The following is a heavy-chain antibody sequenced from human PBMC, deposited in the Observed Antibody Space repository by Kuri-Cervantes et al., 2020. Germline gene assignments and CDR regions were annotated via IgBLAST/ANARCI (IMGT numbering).Heavy chain of an antibody. D-gene: IGHD3-3*01. CDR3: ARSYYDFWSGYYMDAFDI. CDR2: ISSSGSTI. J-gene: IGHJ3*02. V-gene: IGHV3-11*04. CDR1: GFTFSHYA. Sequence: GESLKISCAASGFTFSHYAMSWVRQAPGKGLEWVSYISSSGSTIYYADSVKGRFTISRDNAKNSLYLQMNSLRAEDTAVYYCARSYYDFWSGYYMDAFDIWGQGTMVTVSS.